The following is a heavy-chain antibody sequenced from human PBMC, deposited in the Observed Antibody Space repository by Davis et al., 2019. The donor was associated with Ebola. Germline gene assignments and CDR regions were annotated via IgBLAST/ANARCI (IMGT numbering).Heavy chain of an antibody. Sequence: GESLKISCAASGFTVSSNYMSWVRQAPGKGLEWVSVIYSGGSTYYADSVKGRFTISRDNSKNTLYLQMNSLRAEDTAVYYCASKTGTTGHDAFDIWGQGTMVTVSS. CDR2: IYSGGST. V-gene: IGHV3-66*02. D-gene: IGHD1-7*01. CDR3: ASKTGTTGHDAFDI. J-gene: IGHJ3*02. CDR1: GFTVSSNY.